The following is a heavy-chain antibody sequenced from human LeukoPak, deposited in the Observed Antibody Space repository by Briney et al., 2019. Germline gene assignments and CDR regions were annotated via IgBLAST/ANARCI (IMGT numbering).Heavy chain of an antibody. CDR3: ARDRGGSYYAPLSEFDY. CDR2: INSDGSST. V-gene: IGHV3-74*01. Sequence: PGGSLRLSCAASGFTFSSYWMHWVRQAPGKGLVWVSRINSDGSSTSYADSVKGRFTISRDNAKNTLYLQMNSLRAEDTAVYYCARDRGGSYYAPLSEFDYWGQGTLVTVSS. D-gene: IGHD1-26*01. CDR1: GFTFSSYW. J-gene: IGHJ4*02.